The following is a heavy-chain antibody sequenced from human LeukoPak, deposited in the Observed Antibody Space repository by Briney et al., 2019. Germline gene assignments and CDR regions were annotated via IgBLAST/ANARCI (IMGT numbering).Heavy chain of an antibody. V-gene: IGHV3-15*01. CDR1: GFTFSNPW. J-gene: IGHJ4*02. Sequence: TGGSLRLSCAASGFTFSNPWMSWVRQAPGKGLEWVGRVKTKTDGGTTDYGAPVKGRFTISRDDSKNTLYLQMNSLKIEDTAVYYCTTSAATTVTTRYFDYWGQGTLVTVSS. D-gene: IGHD4-17*01. CDR2: VKTKTDGGTT. CDR3: TTSAATTVTTRYFDY.